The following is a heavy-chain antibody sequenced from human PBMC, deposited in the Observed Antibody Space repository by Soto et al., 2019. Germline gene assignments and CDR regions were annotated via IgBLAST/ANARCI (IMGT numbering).Heavy chain of an antibody. Sequence: KTSETLSLTCTVSGGSISSYYWSWIRQPPGKGLEWIGYIYYTGSTNYNPSLRRRVTMSVDTSKSQFSLKLSSVTAADTAVYYCARDLAYPSGAWFDPWGQGTLVTVSS. CDR1: GGSISSYY. J-gene: IGHJ5*02. V-gene: IGHV4-59*01. CDR3: ARDLAYPSGAWFDP. D-gene: IGHD2-21*01. CDR2: IYYTGST.